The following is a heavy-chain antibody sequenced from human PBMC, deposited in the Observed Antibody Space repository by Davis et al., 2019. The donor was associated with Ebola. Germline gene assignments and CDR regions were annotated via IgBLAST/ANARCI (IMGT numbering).Heavy chain of an antibody. Sequence: GESLKISCAASGFTFSDYYMSWIRQAPGKGLEWVSYISSSGSTIYYVDSVKGRFTISRDNAKNSLNLQMNSLRAEDTAVYYCAKDSGSGSYFGLGNYFDYWGQGTLVTVSS. CDR1: GFTFSDYY. V-gene: IGHV3-11*01. J-gene: IGHJ4*02. CDR2: ISSSGSTI. D-gene: IGHD3-10*01. CDR3: AKDSGSGSYFGLGNYFDY.